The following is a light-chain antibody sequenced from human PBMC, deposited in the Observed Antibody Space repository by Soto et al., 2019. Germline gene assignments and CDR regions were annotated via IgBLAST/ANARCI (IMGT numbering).Light chain of an antibody. Sequence: QSVLTQPASVSGSPGQSITISCTGASSDVGNYNYVSWYQQHPGKAPKLIIYDVSNRPSGVSNRFSGSKSGNTASLTISGLQAEDEADYYCSSYTSSTTLYVFGTGTKVTLL. CDR2: DVS. J-gene: IGLJ1*01. CDR1: SSDVGNYNY. V-gene: IGLV2-14*03. CDR3: SSYTSSTTLYV.